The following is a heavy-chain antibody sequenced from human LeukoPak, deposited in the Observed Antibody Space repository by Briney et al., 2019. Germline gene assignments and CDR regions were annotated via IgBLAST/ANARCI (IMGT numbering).Heavy chain of an antibody. CDR2: INTNTGNP. CDR1: GYTFTSYA. V-gene: IGHV7-4-1*02. D-gene: IGHD2-15*01. J-gene: IGHJ4*01. Sequence: ASVKVSCKASGYTFTSYAMNWVRQAPGQGLEWMGWINTNTGNPTYAQGFTGRFVFSLDTSVSTAYLQISSLKAEDTAVYYYARGHLGRWFFVGDYWGQGTLVTVSS. CDR3: ARGHLGRWFFVGDY.